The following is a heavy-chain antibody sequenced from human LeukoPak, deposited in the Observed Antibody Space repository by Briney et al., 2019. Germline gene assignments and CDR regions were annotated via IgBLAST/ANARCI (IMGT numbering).Heavy chain of an antibody. V-gene: IGHV1-46*01. CDR3: ARTAARRFDY. D-gene: IGHD6-6*01. Sequence: ASVKVSCKASGYTFPSYLMHWVRQAPGQGLEWMGIINPTGGSTTYAQKFQGRVTMTRDTSTSAVYMELSSLRSDDTAVYYCARTAARRFDYWGQGTLVTVSS. CDR1: GYTFPSYL. J-gene: IGHJ4*02. CDR2: INPTGGST.